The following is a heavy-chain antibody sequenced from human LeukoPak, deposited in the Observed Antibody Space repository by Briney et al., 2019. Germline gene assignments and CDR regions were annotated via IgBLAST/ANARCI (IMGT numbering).Heavy chain of an antibody. V-gene: IGHV3-30*18. CDR3: AKNGYSSGWYMYYFDY. CDR1: GFTFSSYG. D-gene: IGHD6-19*01. J-gene: IGHJ4*02. CDR2: ISYDGKNM. Sequence: GRSLRLSCAASGFTFSSYGMHWVRQAPGKGLEWVAVISYDGKNMYYAGSVRGRFTVSRDNSMNTLYLQMNSLRTEDTAVYYCAKNGYSSGWYMYYFDYWGQGTLVTVSS.